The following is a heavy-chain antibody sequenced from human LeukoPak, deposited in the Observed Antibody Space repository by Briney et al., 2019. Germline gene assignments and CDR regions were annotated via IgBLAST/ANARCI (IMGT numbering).Heavy chain of an antibody. CDR3: ARAPYYYDSSGYYVAFDI. CDR2: IHYSGST. J-gene: IGHJ3*02. D-gene: IGHD3-22*01. CDR1: GGSISSGDYY. V-gene: IGHV4-30-4*01. Sequence: SETLSLTCTVSGGSISSGDYYWSWIRQPPGKGLEWIGYIHYSGSTYYNPSLKSRVTISVDTSKNQFSLKLSSVTAADTAVYYCARAPYYYDSSGYYVAFDIWGQGTMVTVSS.